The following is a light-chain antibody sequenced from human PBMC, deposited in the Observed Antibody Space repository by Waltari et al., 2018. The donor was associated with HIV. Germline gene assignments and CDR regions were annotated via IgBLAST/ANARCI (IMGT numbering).Light chain of an antibody. CDR3: QSYDSSLSGYV. CDR1: SSHIGAGYD. J-gene: IGLJ1*01. CDR2: VNS. Sequence: QSVLTQPPSLSGAPVHRVTISCTRSSSHIGAGYDVHWYQPLPGTAPKLLIHVNSNRPSGVPDRFSGSKSGTSASRAITGLQAEDEADYYCQSYDSSLSGYVFGTGTKVTVL. V-gene: IGLV1-40*01.